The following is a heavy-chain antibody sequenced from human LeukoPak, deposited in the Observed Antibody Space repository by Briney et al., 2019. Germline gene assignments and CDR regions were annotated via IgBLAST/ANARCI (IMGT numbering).Heavy chain of an antibody. D-gene: IGHD6-19*01. CDR3: ARHEHKAVAGDT. J-gene: IGHJ5*02. V-gene: IGHV4-38-2*02. CDR1: NYSISSGYY. CDR2: IYHSGST. Sequence: PSETLSLTCTVSNYSISSGYYWGWIRQPPGKGLEWIGSIYHSGSTYYNPSLKSRVTISVDTSKNQFSLKLSSVTAADTAMYYCARHEHKAVAGDTWGQGTLVTVSS.